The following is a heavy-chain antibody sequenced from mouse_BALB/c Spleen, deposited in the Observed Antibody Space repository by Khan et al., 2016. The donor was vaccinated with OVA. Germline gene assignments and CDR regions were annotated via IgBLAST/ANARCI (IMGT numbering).Heavy chain of an antibody. CDR3: TRCNSYWYFDV. CDR2: INTYTGEP. D-gene: IGHD4-1*02. J-gene: IGHJ1*01. V-gene: IGHV9-3-1*01. CDR1: GYTFTNYG. Sequence: QIQLVQSGPELKKPGETVKISCKASGYTFTNYGMNWVKQAPGKGLKWMGWINTYTGEPTYADDFKGRFAFSLETSASTAYLQINNLNNEDTATYFGTRCNSYWYFDVWGAGTTVTVSS.